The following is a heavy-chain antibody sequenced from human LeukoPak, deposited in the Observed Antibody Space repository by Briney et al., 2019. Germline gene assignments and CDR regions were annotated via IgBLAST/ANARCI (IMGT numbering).Heavy chain of an antibody. J-gene: IGHJ4*02. CDR1: GGSISSYY. D-gene: IGHD3-16*02. CDR3: ARRAARAYYDYIWGSYRYGYFDY. CDR2: IYTSGST. V-gene: IGHV4-4*07. Sequence: SETLSLTCTVSGGSISSYYWSWIRQPAGKGLEWIGRIYTSGSTNYNPSLKSRVTMSVDTSKNQFSLKLSSVTAADTAVYYCARRAARAYYDYIWGSYRYGYFDYWGQGTLVTVSS.